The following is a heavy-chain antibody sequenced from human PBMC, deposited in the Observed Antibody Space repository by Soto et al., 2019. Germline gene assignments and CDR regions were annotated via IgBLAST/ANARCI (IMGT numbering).Heavy chain of an antibody. CDR2: ISSSGGTT. Sequence: GGSLRLSCAASGFTFSSYAMTWVRQAPGKALEWVSVISSSGGTTYYADSVKGRFTISRDNSKNTLYLQMNSLRVEDTAIYYCAKDLQTTVVRAYDYWGQGTLVTVSS. CDR1: GFTFSSYA. J-gene: IGHJ4*02. D-gene: IGHD4-17*01. V-gene: IGHV3-23*01. CDR3: AKDLQTTVVRAYDY.